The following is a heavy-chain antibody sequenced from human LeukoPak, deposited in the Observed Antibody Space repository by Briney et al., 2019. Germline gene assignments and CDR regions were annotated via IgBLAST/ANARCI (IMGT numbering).Heavy chain of an antibody. Sequence: GGSLRLSCAASGFTFSSYAMSWVRQAPGKGLEWVSSISGNSGSTYYADSVKGRFTISRDDSKNTVYLQMNSLRAEDTAVYYCAKVSAWAMVGATYFDYWGQGTLVTVSS. CDR1: GFTFSSYA. V-gene: IGHV3-23*01. J-gene: IGHJ4*02. D-gene: IGHD1-26*01. CDR3: AKVSAWAMVGATYFDY. CDR2: ISGNSGST.